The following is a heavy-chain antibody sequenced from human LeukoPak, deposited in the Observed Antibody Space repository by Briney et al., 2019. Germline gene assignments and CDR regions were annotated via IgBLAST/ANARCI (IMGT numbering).Heavy chain of an antibody. Sequence: ASVKVSCKASGYTFTSYYMHWVRQAPGQGLEWVGIINPSGGSTSYAQKFQGRVTTTRDTSTSTVYMELSSLRSEDTAVYYCARDCGGDCYAFDIWGQGTMVTVSS. CDR3: ARDCGGDCYAFDI. D-gene: IGHD2-21*02. J-gene: IGHJ3*02. CDR2: INPSGGST. CDR1: GYTFTSYY. V-gene: IGHV1-46*01.